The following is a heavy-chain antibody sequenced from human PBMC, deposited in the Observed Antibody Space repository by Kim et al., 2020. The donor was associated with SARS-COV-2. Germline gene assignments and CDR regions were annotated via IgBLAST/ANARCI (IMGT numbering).Heavy chain of an antibody. CDR2: ISAYNGNT. CDR3: ARDSSSPYDGDAFDI. Sequence: ASVKVSCKASGYTFTSYGISWVRQAPGQGLEWMGWISAYNGNTNYAQKLQGRVTMTTDTSTSTAYMELRSLRSDDTAVYYCARDSSSPYDGDAFDIWGQGTMVTVSS. D-gene: IGHD6-19*01. J-gene: IGHJ3*02. CDR1: GYTFTSYG. V-gene: IGHV1-18*01.